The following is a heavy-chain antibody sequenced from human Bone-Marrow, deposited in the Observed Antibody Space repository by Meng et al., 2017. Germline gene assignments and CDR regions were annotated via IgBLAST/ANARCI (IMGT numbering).Heavy chain of an antibody. Sequence: ASVKVSCKASGYTFTGYYMHWVRQAPGQGLEWMGRINPNSGGTNYAQKFQGRVTMTRDTSISTAYMELSRLRSDDTAVYYCARDDILTGYYFDYYYGMDVWGQGTTVTVSS. D-gene: IGHD3-9*01. CDR1: GYTFTGYY. J-gene: IGHJ6*02. CDR3: ARDDILTGYYFDYYYGMDV. V-gene: IGHV1-2*06. CDR2: INPNSGGT.